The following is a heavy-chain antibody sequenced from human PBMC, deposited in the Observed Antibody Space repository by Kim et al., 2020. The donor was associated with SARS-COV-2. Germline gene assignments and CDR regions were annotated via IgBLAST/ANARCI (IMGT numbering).Heavy chain of an antibody. Sequence: SETLSLTCTVSGGSISSSSYYWGWIRQPPGKGLEWIGTTYYSGNTYYNPSLKSRVTISVDTSKNQFSLKLSSVTAADTAVYYCASHQRYSGGWYVAHYYYDMAVWGKGTAVTVSS. CDR1: GGSISSSSYY. CDR3: ASHQRYSGGWYVAHYYYDMAV. CDR2: TYYSGNT. J-gene: IGHJ6*03. D-gene: IGHD6-19*01. V-gene: IGHV4-39*01.